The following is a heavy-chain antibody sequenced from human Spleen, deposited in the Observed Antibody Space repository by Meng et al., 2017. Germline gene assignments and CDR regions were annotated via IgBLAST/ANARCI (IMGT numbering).Heavy chain of an antibody. V-gene: IGHV3-48*03. J-gene: IGHJ4*02. D-gene: IGHD3-22*01. CDR1: GFTFSSYD. CDR2: ITNSGRTI. Sequence: GESLKISCAASGFTFSSYDMNWVRQAPGKGLEWIAYITNSGRTIYYADSVKGRFTISRDNAKNSLYLQMNSLRAEDTAVYYCASMIVVAGRLDYWGQGTLVTVSS. CDR3: ASMIVVAGRLDY.